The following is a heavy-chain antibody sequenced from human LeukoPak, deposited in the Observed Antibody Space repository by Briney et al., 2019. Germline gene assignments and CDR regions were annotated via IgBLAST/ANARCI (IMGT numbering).Heavy chain of an antibody. CDR1: GGSISSYY. CDR2: IYSSGST. J-gene: IGHJ4*02. Sequence: PSETLSLTCTVSGGSISSYYWNWVRQPAGKGLEWIGRIYSSGSTNYNPSLKSRVTISVDTSKNQFSLKLSSVTAADTAVYYCARRTTGTTYFDYWGQGTLVTVSS. V-gene: IGHV4-4*07. CDR3: ARRTTGTTYFDY. D-gene: IGHD1-1*01.